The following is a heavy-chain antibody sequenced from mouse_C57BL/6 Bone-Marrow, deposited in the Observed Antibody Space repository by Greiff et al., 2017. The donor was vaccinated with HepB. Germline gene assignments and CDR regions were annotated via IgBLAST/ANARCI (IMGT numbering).Heavy chain of an antibody. V-gene: IGHV1-22*01. Sequence: EVQLQQSGPELVKPGASVKMSCKASGYTFTDYNMHWVKQSHGKSLEWIGYINPNNGGTSYNQKFKGKATLTVNKSSSTAYMELRSLTSEDSAVYYCARSIYYYGSSYAWFAYWGQGTLVTVSA. CDR2: INPNNGGT. D-gene: IGHD1-1*01. CDR3: ARSIYYYGSSYAWFAY. CDR1: GYTFTDYN. J-gene: IGHJ3*01.